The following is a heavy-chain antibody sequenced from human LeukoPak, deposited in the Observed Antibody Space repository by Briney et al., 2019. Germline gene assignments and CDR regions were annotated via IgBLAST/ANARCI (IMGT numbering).Heavy chain of an antibody. J-gene: IGHJ4*02. CDR1: GYTFTGYY. Sequence: ASVKVSCKASGYTFTGYYMHWVRQAPGQGLEWMGWINPNSGGTNYAQKFQGRVTMTRDTSISTAYMELSRLRSDDTAVYYCARGVSYDFWSGYYTYYFDYWGQGTLVTVSS. V-gene: IGHV1-2*02. CDR2: INPNSGGT. D-gene: IGHD3-3*01. CDR3: ARGVSYDFWSGYYTYYFDY.